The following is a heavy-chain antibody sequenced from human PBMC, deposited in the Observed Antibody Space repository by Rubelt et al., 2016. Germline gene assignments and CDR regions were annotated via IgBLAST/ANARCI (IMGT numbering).Heavy chain of an antibody. J-gene: IGHJ5*02. CDR3: ARGSIAARPRRRFYWFDP. V-gene: IGHV4-34*01. CDR2: INHSGST. Sequence: QVQLQQWGAGLLKPSETLSLTCAVYGGSFSGYYWSWIRQPPGKGLEWIGEINHSGSTNYNPSLKGGVTISVDTSKNQFSLKLSSVTAADTAVYYCARGSIAARPRRRFYWFDPWGQGTLVTVSS. D-gene: IGHD6-6*01. CDR1: GGSFSGYY.